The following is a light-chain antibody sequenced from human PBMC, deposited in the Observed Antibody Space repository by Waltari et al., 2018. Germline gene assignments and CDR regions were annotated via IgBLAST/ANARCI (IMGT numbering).Light chain of an antibody. CDR3: QHYNNWPLT. CDR1: QSVRSN. J-gene: IGKJ5*01. V-gene: IGKV3-15*01. Sequence: EVVMTQSPATLSVSPGDRATLSCWASQSVRSNLAWYQQKPGQAPRLLIYGASTRATGIPGRFSGSGSGTEFTLTISSLQSEDFAVYYCQHYNNWPLTFGQGTRLAIK. CDR2: GAS.